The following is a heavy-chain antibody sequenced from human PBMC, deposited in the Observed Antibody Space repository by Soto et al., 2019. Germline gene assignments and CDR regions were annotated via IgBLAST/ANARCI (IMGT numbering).Heavy chain of an antibody. D-gene: IGHD5-12*01. V-gene: IGHV4-34*01. CDR1: GGSFSGYY. CDR3: ARGGRYSGYIVDY. Sequence: SETLSLTCAVYGGSFSGYYWSWIRQPPGKGLEWIGEINHSGSTNYNPSLKSRVTISVDTSKNQFSLKLSSVTAADTAVYYCARGGRYSGYIVDYWGQGTLVTVSS. J-gene: IGHJ4*02. CDR2: INHSGST.